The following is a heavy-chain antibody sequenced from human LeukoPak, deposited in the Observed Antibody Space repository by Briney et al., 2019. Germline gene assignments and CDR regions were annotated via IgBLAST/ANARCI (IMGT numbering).Heavy chain of an antibody. J-gene: IGHJ4*02. CDR2: ISKNSIYI. D-gene: IGHD2-15*01. V-gene: IGHV3-21*04. CDR1: GXTFSVYS. CDR3: ASSYCSGANCYAFDY. Sequence: GGSLRLSCVTSGXTFSVYSMNWVRQAPGKGLEWVCCISKNSIYIDYGGSVKGRFTISRDNAKNSLYLQMNGLRAEDTAMYYCASSYCSGANCYAFDYWGQGTLVTVSS.